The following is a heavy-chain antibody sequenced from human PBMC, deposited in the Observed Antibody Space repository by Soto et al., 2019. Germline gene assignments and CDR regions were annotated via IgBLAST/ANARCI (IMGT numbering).Heavy chain of an antibody. J-gene: IGHJ4*02. CDR1: GFIFSGYG. D-gene: IGHD3-10*01. CDR2: ISHDGCSK. V-gene: IGHV3-30*18. CDR3: AKERVVRGVTDY. Sequence: QVPLVESGGGVVQPGRSLRLACAASGFIFSGYGMHWVRQAPGKGLEWVAVISHDGCSKFYADSVKGRFTISRDNSKNTLYLEMNSLRLEDTAVYYCAKERVVRGVTDYWGQGTLVTVSS.